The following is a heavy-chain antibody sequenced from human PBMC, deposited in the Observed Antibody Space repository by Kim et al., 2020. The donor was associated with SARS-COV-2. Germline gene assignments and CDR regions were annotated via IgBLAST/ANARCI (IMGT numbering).Heavy chain of an antibody. J-gene: IGHJ4*02. CDR1: GFTFSRRA. CDR3: AKDHPSSGWPTFDS. D-gene: IGHD6-19*01. CDR2: VNNNNNP. V-gene: IGHV3-23*05. Sequence: GGSLRLSCVASGFTFSRRAMSWVRQVPGKGLEWIASVNNNNNPYYADSVKGRFTASRDNTKDTFYLQMNSLRADDTALYYCAKDHPSSGWPTFDSWGQGTLVAGSA.